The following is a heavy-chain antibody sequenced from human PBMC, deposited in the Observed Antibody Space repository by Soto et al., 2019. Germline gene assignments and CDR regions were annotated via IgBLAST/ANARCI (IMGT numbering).Heavy chain of an antibody. Sequence: GGSLRLSCAASGLTFSTYGMHWVGQAPGKGLEWVAVIWYDGSNKYYADSVKGRFTISRENSKNTLYLHMKSLRADDTAVYYCARVDVVGATGGHFDYWGQGTMVTVYS. CDR3: ARVDVVGATGGHFDY. V-gene: IGHV3-33*01. J-gene: IGHJ4*02. CDR1: GLTFSTYG. D-gene: IGHD1-26*01. CDR2: IWYDGSNK.